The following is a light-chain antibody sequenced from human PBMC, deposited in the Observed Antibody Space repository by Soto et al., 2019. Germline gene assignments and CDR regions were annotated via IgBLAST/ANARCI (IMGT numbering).Light chain of an antibody. CDR3: AAWDDSLNGYV. CDR2: SNN. Sequence: QSVLAQPPSASGTPRQRVTISCSGSSSNIGSTTVNWYQQLPGAAPKLLIYSNNQRPSGVPDRFSGSKSDTSASLAISGLQSEDEADYYCAAWDDSLNGYVFGSGTKVTVL. CDR1: SSNIGSTT. V-gene: IGLV1-44*01. J-gene: IGLJ1*01.